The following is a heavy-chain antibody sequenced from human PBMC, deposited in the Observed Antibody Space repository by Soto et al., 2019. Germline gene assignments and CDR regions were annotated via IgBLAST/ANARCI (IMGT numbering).Heavy chain of an antibody. CDR1: GGSISSSSYY. CDR2: IYYSGST. Sequence: SETLSLTCTVSGGSISSSSYYWGWIRQPPGKGLEWIGSIYYSGSTYYNPSLKSRVTISVDTSKNQFSLKLSSVTAADTAVYYCARHIRNYYYGSGSCEGFDYWGQGTLVTVSS. D-gene: IGHD3-10*01. CDR3: ARHIRNYYYGSGSCEGFDY. J-gene: IGHJ4*02. V-gene: IGHV4-39*01.